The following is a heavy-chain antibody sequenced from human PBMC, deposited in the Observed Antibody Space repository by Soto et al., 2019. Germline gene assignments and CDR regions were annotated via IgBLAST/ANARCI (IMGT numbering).Heavy chain of an antibody. CDR3: ARGRSDGGYYYYGMDV. CDR2: ISSSSSYI. CDR1: VFTFISYS. Sequence: GWSLRLSCASSVFTFISYSMNWVRQAPGKGLEWVSSISSSSSYIYYADSVKGRFTISRDNAKNSLYLQMNSLRAEDTAVYYCARGRSDGGYYYYGMDVWGQGTTVTVSS. D-gene: IGHD2-15*01. J-gene: IGHJ6*02. V-gene: IGHV3-21*01.